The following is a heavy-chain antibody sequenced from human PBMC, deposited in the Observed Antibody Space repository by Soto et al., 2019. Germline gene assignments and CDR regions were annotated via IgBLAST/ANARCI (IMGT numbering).Heavy chain of an antibody. CDR2: TYYRSKWYN. CDR1: GGRVSSTSAS. J-gene: IGHJ6*02. Sequence: PLPAHPLTCALSGGRVSSTSASSTRIRQSPSRGLEWLGRTYYRSKWYNDYAVSVKSRITINPDTSKNQFSLQLNSVTPEDTPVYYGTRDGSAVMDVWGQGTTVPVS. D-gene: IGHD6-19*01. V-gene: IGHV6-1*01. CDR3: TRDGSAVMDV.